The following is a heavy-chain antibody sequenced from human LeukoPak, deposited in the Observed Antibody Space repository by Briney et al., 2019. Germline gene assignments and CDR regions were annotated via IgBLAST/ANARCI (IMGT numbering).Heavy chain of an antibody. J-gene: IGHJ5*02. CDR3: AREIDSRFDT. Sequence: PSETLSLTCTVSGGFLTTYYWSWIRQSPGKGLEWIGYNYYSGTTKYNPSLKSRVTISVDTSKNQFSLNLRSVTAADTAVYYCAREIDSRFDTWGQGVLVTASS. CDR1: GGFLTTYY. CDR2: NYYSGTT. D-gene: IGHD3-22*01. V-gene: IGHV4-59*01.